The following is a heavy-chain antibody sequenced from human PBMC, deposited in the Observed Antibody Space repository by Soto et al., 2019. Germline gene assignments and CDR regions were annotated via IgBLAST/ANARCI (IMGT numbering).Heavy chain of an antibody. CDR2: IKQDGSVK. Sequence: GGSLRLSCEASGFALSTYWMSWVRQAPGKGLEWVANIKQDGSVKHYVDSVRGRFTISRDNAKNSLFLQMNSLSAEDTAVYYCATLTETATTFVYWGQGTPVTVSS. J-gene: IGHJ4*02. CDR1: GFALSTYW. CDR3: ATLTETATTFVY. V-gene: IGHV3-7*03. D-gene: IGHD1-1*01.